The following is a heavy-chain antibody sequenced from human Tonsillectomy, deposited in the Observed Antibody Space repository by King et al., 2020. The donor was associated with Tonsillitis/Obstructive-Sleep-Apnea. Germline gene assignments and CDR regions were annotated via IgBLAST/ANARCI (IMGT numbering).Heavy chain of an antibody. CDR1: GFTFSSYW. J-gene: IGHJ4*02. D-gene: IGHD5-18*01. CDR2: IKQDGSEK. Sequence: VQLVESGGGLVQPGGSLRLSCAASGFTFSSYWMSWVRQAPGKGLEWVANIKQDGSEKYYVDSVKGGFTISRDNAKNSLYLQMNSLRAEDTAVYYCARVGGRVYSYGPFDYWGQGTLVTVSS. V-gene: IGHV3-7*03. CDR3: ARVGGRVYSYGPFDY.